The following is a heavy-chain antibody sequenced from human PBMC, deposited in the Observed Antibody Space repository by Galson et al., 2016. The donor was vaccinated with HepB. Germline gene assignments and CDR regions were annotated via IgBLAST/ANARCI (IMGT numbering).Heavy chain of an antibody. V-gene: IGHV3-23*01. D-gene: IGHD1-1*01. CDR1: GFVFSNFC. Sequence: SLRLSCAASGFVFSNFCLCWVRQAPGKGLEWVASISTRRTTSYSDSVQGRFTISRDNSNNTLYLQMNGLRAEDTAVYYCAKERLVRRIFDHWGQGTLLTVSS. CDR3: AKERLVRRIFDH. CDR2: ISTRRTT. J-gene: IGHJ4*02.